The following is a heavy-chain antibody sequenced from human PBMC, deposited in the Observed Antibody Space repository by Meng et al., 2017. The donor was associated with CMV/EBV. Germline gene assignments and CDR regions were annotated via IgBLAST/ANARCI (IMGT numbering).Heavy chain of an antibody. Sequence: GESLKISCTASGFTFGDYAMSWVRQAPGKGLEWVAFIRYDGSNKYYADSVKGRFTISRDNSKNTLYLQMNSLRAEDTAVYYCAKDLAKVRGVYYYYGMDVWGQGTTVTVSS. CDR3: AKDLAKVRGVYYYYGMDV. J-gene: IGHJ6*02. D-gene: IGHD3-10*01. CDR1: GFTFGDYA. CDR2: IRYDGSNK. V-gene: IGHV3-30*02.